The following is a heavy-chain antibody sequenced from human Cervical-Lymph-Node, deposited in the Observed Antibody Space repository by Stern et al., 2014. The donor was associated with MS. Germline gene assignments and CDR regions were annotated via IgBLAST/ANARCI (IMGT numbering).Heavy chain of an antibody. CDR2: IYWDDDE. J-gene: IGHJ6*02. V-gene: IGHV2-5*02. D-gene: IGHD4-17*01. CDR1: GFSLNTSGVG. CDR3: AHTTVTFDEAYGLDV. Sequence: QVTLKESGPTLVKPTQTLTVTCTFSGFSLNTSGVGVGWIRQPPGKALEWLEVIYWDDDERYSPSLENRLTITKDTAKNQVVLTMANMDPVDTATYFCAHTTVTFDEAYGLDVWGQGTTVTVSS.